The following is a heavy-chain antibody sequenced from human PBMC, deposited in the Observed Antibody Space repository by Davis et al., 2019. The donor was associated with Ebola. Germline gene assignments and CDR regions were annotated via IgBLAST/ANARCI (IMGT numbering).Heavy chain of an antibody. J-gene: IGHJ4*02. Sequence: ASVKVSCKASGYTFTSYYMHWVRQAPGQGLEWMGIINPSGGGTSYAQKFEDRVTVTRDTSTSTVYVELSSLRSDDTAVYYCGILFSGFDYWGQGTLVTVSS. CDR1: GYTFTSYY. CDR3: GILFSGFDY. V-gene: IGHV1-46*01. CDR2: INPSGGGT. D-gene: IGHD3-10*01.